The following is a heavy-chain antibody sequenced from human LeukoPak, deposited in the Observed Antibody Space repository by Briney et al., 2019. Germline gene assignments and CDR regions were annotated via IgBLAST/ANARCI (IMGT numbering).Heavy chain of an antibody. J-gene: IGHJ6*03. D-gene: IGHD3-22*01. V-gene: IGHV4-39*07. CDR3: ASLSYDSSGYLPYYYYYYMDV. CDR1: GGSISSSSYY. CDR2: IYYSGST. Sequence: SSETLSLTCTVSGGSISSSSYYWGWIRQPPGKGLEWIGSIYYSGSTYYNPSLKSRVTISVDTSKNQFSLKLSSVTAADTAVYYCASLSYDSSGYLPYYYYYYMDVWGKGTTVTISS.